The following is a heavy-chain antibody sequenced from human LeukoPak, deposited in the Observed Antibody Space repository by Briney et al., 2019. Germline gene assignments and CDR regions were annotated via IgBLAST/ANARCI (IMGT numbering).Heavy chain of an antibody. CDR3: ARDRELLWFGSKGAFDI. D-gene: IGHD3-10*01. Sequence: SETMPLTSTVSGGYTSSYYWSWIRQPAPKGLEWIGRIYTSGSAYYNPSLKSRVTMSVDTSKNQFSLKLSSVTAADTAVYYCARDRELLWFGSKGAFDIWGQGTMVTVSS. CDR2: IYTSGSA. V-gene: IGHV4-4*07. CDR1: GGYTSSYY. J-gene: IGHJ3*02.